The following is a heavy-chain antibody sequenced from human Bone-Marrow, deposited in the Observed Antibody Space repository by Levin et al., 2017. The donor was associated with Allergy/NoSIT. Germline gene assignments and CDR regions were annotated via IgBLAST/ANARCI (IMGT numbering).Heavy chain of an antibody. CDR2: ISSSSSSI. CDR3: ARDGDCSGGSCYSYYYYGMDV. J-gene: IGHJ6*02. D-gene: IGHD2-15*01. CDR1: GFTFSSYS. Sequence: PGGSLRLSCAASGFTFSSYSMNWVRQAPGKGLEWVSSISSSSSSIYYADSVKGRFTISRDNAKNSLYLQMNSLRAEDTAVYYCARDGDCSGGSCYSYYYYGMDVWGQGTTVTVSS. V-gene: IGHV3-21*01.